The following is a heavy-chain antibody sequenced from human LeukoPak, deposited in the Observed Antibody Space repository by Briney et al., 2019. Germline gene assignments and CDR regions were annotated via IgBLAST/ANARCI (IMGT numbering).Heavy chain of an antibody. Sequence: RASVKVSCKASGYTFTSYGISWMRQAPGQGLEWMGWISAYNGNTNYAQKLQGRVTMTTDTSTSTAYMELRSLRSDDTAVYYCARDLVGCSSTSCRNWFDPWGQGTLVTVSS. CDR1: GYTFTSYG. J-gene: IGHJ5*02. D-gene: IGHD2-2*01. CDR2: ISAYNGNT. V-gene: IGHV1-18*01. CDR3: ARDLVGCSSTSCRNWFDP.